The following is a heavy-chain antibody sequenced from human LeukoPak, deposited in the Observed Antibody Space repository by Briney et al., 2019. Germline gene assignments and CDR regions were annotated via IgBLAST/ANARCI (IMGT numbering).Heavy chain of an antibody. Sequence: GGSLRLSCAASGFSFRSHAMHWVRQAPGKGLEWLAQIWYDGSNKYYTDSVKGRFTISRDNSESTLYLQMNSLRAEDTAAYYCARDGQQLAPYTMDVWGQGTTVTVSS. CDR2: IWYDGSNK. CDR1: GFSFRSHA. CDR3: ARDGQQLAPYTMDV. D-gene: IGHD6-13*01. J-gene: IGHJ6*02. V-gene: IGHV3-33*01.